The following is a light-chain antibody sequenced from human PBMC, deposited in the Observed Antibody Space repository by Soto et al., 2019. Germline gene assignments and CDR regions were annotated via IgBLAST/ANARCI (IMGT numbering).Light chain of an antibody. CDR1: SSDVGGYDY. J-gene: IGLJ1*01. CDR2: EVN. CDR3: SSYTSSSTGV. Sequence: QSALTQPASVSGSPGQSVTISCTGASSDVGGYDYVSWYQQHPGKAPKLILYEVNNRPSGVSNRFSGSKSGNTASLTISGLQAEDEADYYCSSYTSSSTGVFGTGTKVTVL. V-gene: IGLV2-14*01.